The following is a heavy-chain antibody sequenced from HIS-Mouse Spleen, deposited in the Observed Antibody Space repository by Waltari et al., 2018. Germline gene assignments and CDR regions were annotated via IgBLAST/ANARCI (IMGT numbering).Heavy chain of an antibody. CDR1: GGSISSSSYH. Sequence: QLQLQESGPGLVKPSETLSLTCTFSGGSISSSSYHWGWIRQPPGRGLEWFGSIYYSGSTYYNPSLKSRVTISVDTSKNQFSLKLSSVTAADTAVYYCAREIPYSSSWYDWYFDLWGRGTLVTVSS. CDR2: IYYSGST. V-gene: IGHV4-39*07. CDR3: AREIPYSSSWYDWYFDL. D-gene: IGHD6-13*01. J-gene: IGHJ2*01.